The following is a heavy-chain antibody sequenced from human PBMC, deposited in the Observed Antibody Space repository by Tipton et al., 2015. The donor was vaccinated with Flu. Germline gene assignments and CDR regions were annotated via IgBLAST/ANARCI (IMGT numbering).Heavy chain of an antibody. Sequence: TLSLTCNVSGDSITDYYWSWIRQPAGKGLEWIGRISTSGSTNYNASLESRVTLSRDTSKNHISLRLTSATAADTALYYCARDLRGYSGYTGGDAFDMWGRGIMVFVSS. CDR2: ISTSGST. J-gene: IGHJ3*02. D-gene: IGHD5-12*01. CDR1: GDSITDYY. CDR3: ARDLRGYSGYTGGDAFDM. V-gene: IGHV4-4*07.